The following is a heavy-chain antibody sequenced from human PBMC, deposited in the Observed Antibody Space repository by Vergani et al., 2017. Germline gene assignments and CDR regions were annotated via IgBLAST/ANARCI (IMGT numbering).Heavy chain of an antibody. J-gene: IGHJ4*02. CDR2: ISWNSGSI. D-gene: IGHD5-18*01. Sequence: EVQLVESGGGLVQPGRSLRLSCAASGFTFDDYAMHWVRQAPGKGLEWVSGISWNSGSIGYADSVKGRFTISRDNAKNSLYLQMNSLRAEDTAVYYCAKVSGYSYGYLDYWGQGTLVTVSS. V-gene: IGHV3-9*01. CDR3: AKVSGYSYGYLDY. CDR1: GFTFDDYA.